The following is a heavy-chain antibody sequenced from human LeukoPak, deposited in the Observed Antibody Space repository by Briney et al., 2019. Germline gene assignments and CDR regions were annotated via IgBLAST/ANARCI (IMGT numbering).Heavy chain of an antibody. CDR3: ARGLSSRRITIFGVVTRGGWFDP. D-gene: IGHD3-3*01. J-gene: IGHJ5*02. CDR1: GGTFSSYA. V-gene: IGHV1-69*04. CDR2: IIPILGIA. Sequence: SVKVSCKASGGTFSSYAISWVRQAPGQGLEWMGRIIPILGIANYAQKFQGRVTMTRNTSISTAYMELSSLRSEDTAVYYCARGLSSRRITIFGVVTRGGWFDPWGQGTLVTVSS.